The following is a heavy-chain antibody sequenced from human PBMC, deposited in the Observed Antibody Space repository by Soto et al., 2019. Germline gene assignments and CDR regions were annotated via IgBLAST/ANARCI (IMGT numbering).Heavy chain of an antibody. D-gene: IGHD1-7*01. CDR1: GFTFSSYA. Sequence: GGSLRLSCAASGFTFSSYAMSWVRQAPGKGLEWVSAISGSGGSTYYADSVKGRFTISRDNSKNTLYLQMNSLRAEDTAVYYCAKDRGSNWNYGEDYFDYWGQGTLVTVSS. CDR2: ISGSGGST. J-gene: IGHJ4*02. V-gene: IGHV3-23*01. CDR3: AKDRGSNWNYGEDYFDY.